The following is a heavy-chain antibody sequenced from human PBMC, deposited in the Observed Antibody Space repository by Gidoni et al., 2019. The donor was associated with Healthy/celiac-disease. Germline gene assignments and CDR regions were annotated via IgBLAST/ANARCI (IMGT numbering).Heavy chain of an antibody. D-gene: IGHD2-15*01. CDR2: MDPNSGNT. CDR3: ARGGFGYCSGGSCVYYFDY. Sequence: QVQLVQYGAEGKKPGASVKVSCKESGYTFASYEINGVLQATGQGLEWMGWMDPNSGNTGYAQKFQGRVTMTRNTSISTAYMELSSLRSEDTAVYYCARGGFGYCSGGSCVYYFDYWGQGTLVTVSS. CDR1: GYTFASYE. V-gene: IGHV1-8*01. J-gene: IGHJ4*02.